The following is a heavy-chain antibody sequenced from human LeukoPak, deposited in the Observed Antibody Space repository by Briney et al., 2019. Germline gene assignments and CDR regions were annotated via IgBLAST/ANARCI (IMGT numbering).Heavy chain of an antibody. Sequence: GESLKISCKGSGYSFTGYWIGWVRQMPGKGLEWMGIIYPGDSDIRYSPSFQGQVTISADKSISTAYLQWSSLKASDTAMYYCARFQGDPDYGAHKGLGYWGQGTLVTVSS. CDR2: IYPGDSDI. CDR1: GYSFTGYW. CDR3: ARFQGDPDYGAHKGLGY. D-gene: IGHD4-17*01. J-gene: IGHJ4*02. V-gene: IGHV5-51*01.